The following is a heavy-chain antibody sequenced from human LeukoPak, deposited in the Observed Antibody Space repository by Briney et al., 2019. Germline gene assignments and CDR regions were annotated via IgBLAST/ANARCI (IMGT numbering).Heavy chain of an antibody. CDR3: AREGGFLEWLSGYGMDV. D-gene: IGHD3-3*01. CDR1: GYTFTSYG. Sequence: GASVKVSCKASGYTFTSYGIRWVRQAPGQGLEWMGWISAYNGNTNYAQKLQGRVTMTTDTSTSTAYMELRSLRSDDTAVYYCAREGGFLEWLSGYGMDVWCQGTTVTVSS. CDR2: ISAYNGNT. J-gene: IGHJ6*02. V-gene: IGHV1-18*01.